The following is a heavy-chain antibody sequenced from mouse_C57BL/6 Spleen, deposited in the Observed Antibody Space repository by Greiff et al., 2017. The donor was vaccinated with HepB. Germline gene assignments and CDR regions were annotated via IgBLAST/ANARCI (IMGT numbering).Heavy chain of an antibody. V-gene: IGHV3-6*01. Sequence: VQLQQSGPGLVKPSQSLSLTCSVTGYSITSGYYWNWIRQFPGNKLEWMGYISYDGSNNYNPSLKNRITITRDTSKNQFFLKLNSVTTEDTATYYGARVYDGYPGGFAYWGQGTLVTVSA. D-gene: IGHD2-3*01. CDR2: ISYDGSN. CDR3: ARVYDGYPGGFAY. CDR1: GYSITSGYY. J-gene: IGHJ3*01.